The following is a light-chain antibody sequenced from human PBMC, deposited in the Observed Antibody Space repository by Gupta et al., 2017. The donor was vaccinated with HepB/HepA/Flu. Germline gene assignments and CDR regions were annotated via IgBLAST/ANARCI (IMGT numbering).Light chain of an antibody. CDR2: DVT. CDR1: SSDVGGYNY. V-gene: IGLV2-11*01. J-gene: IGLJ2*01. CDR3: CSYAGSHSWV. Sequence: QSALTHPRSVSGSPGQSVTISCTGTSSDVGGYNYVSWYQQHPGKAPKFMIYDVTKRPSGVPDRFSGSESGNTASLTISGLQAEDEANYHCCSYAGSHSWVFGGGTKVTVL.